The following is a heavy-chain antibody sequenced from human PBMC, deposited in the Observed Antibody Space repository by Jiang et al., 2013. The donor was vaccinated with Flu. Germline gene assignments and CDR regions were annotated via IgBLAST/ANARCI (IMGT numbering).Heavy chain of an antibody. J-gene: IGHJ4*02. CDR1: GFTFSDHY. D-gene: IGHD6-13*01. V-gene: IGHV3-72*01. CDR3: AREITQRYSRSWYAFDY. CDR2: TRNKANSYTT. Sequence: VQLLESGGGLVQPGGSLRLSCAASGFTFSDHYMDWVRQAPGKGLEWVGRTRNKANSYTTEYAASVKGRFTISRDDSKNSLYLQMNSLKTEDTAVYYCAREITQRYSRSWYAFDYWGQGTLVTVSS.